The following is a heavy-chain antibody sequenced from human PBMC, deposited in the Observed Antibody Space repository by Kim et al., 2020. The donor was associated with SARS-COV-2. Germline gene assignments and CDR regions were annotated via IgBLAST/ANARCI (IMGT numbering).Heavy chain of an antibody. CDR3: AKSRYDSSGYYYFDY. J-gene: IGHJ4*02. V-gene: IGHV3-23*01. Sequence: DSVKGRCTVSGANSKNTLYLQVNSRRAEDTAVYYCAKSRYDSSGYYYFDYWGQGTLVTVSS. D-gene: IGHD3-22*01.